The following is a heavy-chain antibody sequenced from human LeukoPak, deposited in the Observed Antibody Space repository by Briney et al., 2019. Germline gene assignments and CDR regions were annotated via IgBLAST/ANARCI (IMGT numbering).Heavy chain of an antibody. D-gene: IGHD4-23*01. CDR3: ARELVYGGNFGGGAFDI. Sequence: GGSLRLSCAASGFTFSSYAMHWVRQAPGKGLEWVAVISYDGSNKYYADSVKGRFTISRDNSKNTLYLQMNSLRAEDTAVYYCARELVYGGNFGGGAFDIWGQGTMVTVSS. CDR1: GFTFSSYA. J-gene: IGHJ3*02. V-gene: IGHV3-30*14. CDR2: ISYDGSNK.